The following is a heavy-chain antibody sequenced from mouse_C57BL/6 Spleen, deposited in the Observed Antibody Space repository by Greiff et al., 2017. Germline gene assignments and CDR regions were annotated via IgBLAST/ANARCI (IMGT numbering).Heavy chain of an antibody. Sequence: EVQLQQSGPVLVKPGASVKMSCKASGYTFTDYYMNWVKQNHGKSLEWIGIINPYNGGTSYNQKFKGKATLTVETSSSTVYLELNRLSSDDSAVYYCVITTVDYAMDYWGQGTSGTVSS. J-gene: IGHJ4*01. CDR1: GYTFTDYY. CDR3: VITTVDYAMDY. D-gene: IGHD1-1*01. V-gene: IGHV1-19*01. CDR2: INPYNGGT.